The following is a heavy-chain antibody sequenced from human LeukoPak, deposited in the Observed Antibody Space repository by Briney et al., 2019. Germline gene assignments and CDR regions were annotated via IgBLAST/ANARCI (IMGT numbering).Heavy chain of an antibody. Sequence: SQTLSLTCTVSGGSISSGSYYWSWIRQPPGKGLEWIGSIYYSGSTYYNPSLKSRVTISVDTSKNQFSLKLSSVTAADTAVYYCARGKIAVAALGDYWGQGTLVTVSS. D-gene: IGHD6-19*01. CDR1: GGSISSGSYY. CDR2: IYYSGST. V-gene: IGHV4-39*07. J-gene: IGHJ4*02. CDR3: ARGKIAVAALGDY.